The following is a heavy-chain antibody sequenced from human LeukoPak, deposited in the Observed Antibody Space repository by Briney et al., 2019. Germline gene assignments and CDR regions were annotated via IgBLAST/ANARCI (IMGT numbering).Heavy chain of an antibody. Sequence: PGGSLRLSCAASGFTVSSNYMSWVRQAPGKGLEWVSVIYSGGSTYYADSVKGGFTISRDNSKNTLYLQMNSLRAEDTAVYYCAKEVPTYDFWSGYSGTDYWGQGTLVTVSS. CDR3: AKEVPTYDFWSGYSGTDY. J-gene: IGHJ4*02. CDR1: GFTVSSNY. V-gene: IGHV3-53*01. D-gene: IGHD3-3*01. CDR2: IYSGGST.